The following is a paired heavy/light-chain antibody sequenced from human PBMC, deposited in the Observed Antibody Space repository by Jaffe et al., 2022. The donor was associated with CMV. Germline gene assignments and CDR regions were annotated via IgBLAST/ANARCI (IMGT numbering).Heavy chain of an antibody. V-gene: IGHV3-23*01. Sequence: DVQLLESGGGLVQPGGSLRLSCAASGFIFSSYAMSWVRQAPGKGLEWVSGISGSGGLTYYADSVKGRFTISRDNSRNTVYLQMNSLRAEDTAVFYCAKRGCSGGSCYSPLDFWGQGILVTVSS. J-gene: IGHJ4*02. CDR3: AKRGCSGGSCYSPLDF. CDR1: GFIFSSYA. CDR2: ISGSGGLT. D-gene: IGHD2-15*01.
Light chain of an antibody. V-gene: IGKV3-20*01. CDR2: GAS. CDR3: QQYGSSVRT. J-gene: IGKJ1*01. Sequence: EIVLTQSPGTLSLSPGERATLSCRASQSVSSNSLAWYQQKPGQAPRLLIYGASSRATGIPDRFTGSGSGTDFTLTIRRLEPEDFAVYYCQQYGSSVRTFGQGTKVEIK. CDR1: QSVSSNS.